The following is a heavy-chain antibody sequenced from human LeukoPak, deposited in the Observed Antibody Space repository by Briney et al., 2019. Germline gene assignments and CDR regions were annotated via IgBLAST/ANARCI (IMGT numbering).Heavy chain of an antibody. Sequence: GGSLRLSCAASGFTFSSYAMSWVRQAPGKGLEWVSYIGPSGSNIYYADSVKGRFTISRDNAKDSLYLQMNSLRAEDSVLYYCATLNTARQSAYWGQGALVTVSS. CDR2: IGPSGSNI. J-gene: IGHJ4*02. CDR1: GFTFSSYA. D-gene: IGHD5-18*01. CDR3: ATLNTARQSAY. V-gene: IGHV3-48*01.